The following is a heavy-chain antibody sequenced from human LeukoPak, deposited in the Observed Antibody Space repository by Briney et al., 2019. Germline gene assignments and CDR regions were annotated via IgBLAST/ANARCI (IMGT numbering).Heavy chain of an antibody. J-gene: IGHJ4*02. Sequence: SETLSLTCTVSGGSISSSSYYWGWIRQPPGKGLEWIGSIYYSGSTYYNPSLKSRVTISVDTSKNQFSLKLSSVTAADTAVYYCAGTTMVRGVIFPTDFDYWGQGTLVTVSS. CDR2: IYYSGST. V-gene: IGHV4-39*01. CDR3: AGTTMVRGVIFPTDFDY. D-gene: IGHD3-10*01. CDR1: GGSISSSSYY.